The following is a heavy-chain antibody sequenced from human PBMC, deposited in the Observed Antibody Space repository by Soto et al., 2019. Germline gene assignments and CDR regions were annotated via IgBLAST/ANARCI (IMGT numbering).Heavy chain of an antibody. CDR3: ARAKPPSYSSGWYGFDY. CDR1: GFSVTYNY. D-gene: IGHD6-19*01. CDR2: IYTDGST. J-gene: IGHJ4*02. V-gene: IGHV3-66*01. Sequence: GGSLRLSCSVSGFSVTYNYMTWVRQAPRKGLEWVSVIYTDGSTYYADSVKGRFTISRDNSENSLYLQMNSLRAEDTAVYYCARAKPPSYSSGWYGFDYWGQGTLVTVSS.